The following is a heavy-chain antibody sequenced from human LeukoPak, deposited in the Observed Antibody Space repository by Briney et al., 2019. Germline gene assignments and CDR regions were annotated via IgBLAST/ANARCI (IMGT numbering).Heavy chain of an antibody. V-gene: IGHV3-20*04. D-gene: IGHD3-10*01. CDR3: AREGSGSPHYGMDV. Sequence: GGSLRLSCAASGFTFDDYGMSWVRQAPGKGLEWVSGINWNGGTTGYADSVKGRFAISRDNAKDSLYLQMNSLRAEDTALYYCAREGSGSPHYGMDVWGQGTTVTVSS. J-gene: IGHJ6*02. CDR1: GFTFDDYG. CDR2: INWNGGTT.